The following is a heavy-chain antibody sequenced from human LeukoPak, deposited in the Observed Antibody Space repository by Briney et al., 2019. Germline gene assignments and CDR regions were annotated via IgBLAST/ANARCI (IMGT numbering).Heavy chain of an antibody. J-gene: IGHJ4*02. CDR2: ISGSGGIT. D-gene: IGHD6-6*01. CDR3: AKDPISSTVARRFDY. Sequence: GGSLRLSCAASGFTFSSYAMSWVRQAPGKGLEWVSAISGSGGITNYAESVKGRFTMSRDNSKNTLYLQMNSLRAEDTAVYYCAKDPISSTVARRFDYWGQGTLVTVSS. V-gene: IGHV3-23*01. CDR1: GFTFSSYA.